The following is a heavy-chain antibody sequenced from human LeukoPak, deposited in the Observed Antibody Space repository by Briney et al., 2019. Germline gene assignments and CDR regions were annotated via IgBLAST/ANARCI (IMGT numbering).Heavy chain of an antibody. J-gene: IGHJ3*02. CDR2: ITGDGGYT. D-gene: IGHD2-8*01. CDR3: ARVSTNDRRNAFDI. CDR1: GFTFSTYV. Sequence: PGGSLRLSCAASGFTFSTYVMQSVRQAPGKGLEYVSAITGDGGYTYYANSVKGRFTISRDNSKKTLYLQMGSLRADDMAVYYCARVSTNDRRNAFDIWGQGTMVTVSS. V-gene: IGHV3-64*01.